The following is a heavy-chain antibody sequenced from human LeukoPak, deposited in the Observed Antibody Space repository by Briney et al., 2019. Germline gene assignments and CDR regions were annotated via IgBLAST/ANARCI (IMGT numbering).Heavy chain of an antibody. CDR3: ARHEFGVVIISSWLDP. CDR2: IYHSGRT. Sequence: SETLSLTCAVSGYSISSGYYWGWSRQPPGKGGEGIGSIYHSGRTYYNPSLKRRVTISVDTSKNQFSLKISAVTDADTAVYYCARHEFGVVIISSWLDPWGQGTLVTVSS. J-gene: IGHJ5*02. D-gene: IGHD3-3*01. CDR1: GYSISSGYY. V-gene: IGHV4-38-2*01.